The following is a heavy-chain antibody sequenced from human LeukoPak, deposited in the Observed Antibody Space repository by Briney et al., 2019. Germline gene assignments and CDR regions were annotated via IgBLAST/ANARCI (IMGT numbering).Heavy chain of an antibody. D-gene: IGHD4-23*01. J-gene: IGHJ4*02. Sequence: SETLSLTCSVSGYSFSSGYYWGWIRQPPGKSLEWIGSMYRGGSTYYNPSLQSRLTISLDTSKNQFSLKLSSVTAADTALYYCVMTTVVTNDPYFDYWGRGTLVTVAS. CDR3: VMTTVVTNDPYFDY. CDR1: GYSFSSGYY. CDR2: MYRGGST. V-gene: IGHV4-38-2*02.